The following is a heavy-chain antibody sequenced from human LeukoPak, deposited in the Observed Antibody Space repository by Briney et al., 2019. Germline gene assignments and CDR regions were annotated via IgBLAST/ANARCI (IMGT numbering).Heavy chain of an antibody. CDR2: INPNSGGT. V-gene: IGHV1-2*02. J-gene: IGHJ4*02. D-gene: IGHD2-2*01. CDR3: ARGGYCSSTSCYAEDY. Sequence: ASVKVSCKASGYTFTSYDITWVRQAPGQGLEWMGWINPNSGGTNYAQKFQGGVTMTRDTSISTAYMELSRLRSDDTAVYYCARGGYCSSTSCYAEDYWGQGTLVTVSS. CDR1: GYTFTSYD.